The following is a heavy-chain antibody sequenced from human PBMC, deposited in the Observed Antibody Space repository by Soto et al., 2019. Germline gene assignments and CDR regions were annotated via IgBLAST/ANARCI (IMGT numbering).Heavy chain of an antibody. CDR1: GGSISSYY. V-gene: IGHV4-59*01. CDR3: ARDLGVRGVIIGAFDI. J-gene: IGHJ3*02. D-gene: IGHD3-10*01. CDR2: IYYSGST. Sequence: SETLSLTCTVSGGSISSYYWSWIRQPPGKALEWIGYIYYSGSTNYNPSLKSRVTISVDTSKNQFSLKLSSVTAADTAVYYCARDLGVRGVIIGAFDIWGQGTMVTVSS.